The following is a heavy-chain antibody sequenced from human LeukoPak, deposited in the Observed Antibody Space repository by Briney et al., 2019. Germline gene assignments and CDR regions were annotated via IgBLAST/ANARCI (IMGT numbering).Heavy chain of an antibody. Sequence: GASVKVSCKASGYTFTGYYMHWVRQAPGQGLEWMGWINPNSGGTNYAQKFQGWVTMTRDTSISTAYMELSRLRSDDTAVYYCARDATCSGGSCYDYWGQGTLVTVSS. V-gene: IGHV1-2*04. CDR3: ARDATCSGGSCYDY. CDR1: GYTFTGYY. J-gene: IGHJ4*02. CDR2: INPNSGGT. D-gene: IGHD2-15*01.